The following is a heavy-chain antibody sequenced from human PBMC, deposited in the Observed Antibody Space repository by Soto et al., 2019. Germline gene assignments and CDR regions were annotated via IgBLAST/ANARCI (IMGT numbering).Heavy chain of an antibody. CDR3: TRDDVLCSGGRCYGVPMDV. V-gene: IGHV3-66*01. D-gene: IGHD2-15*01. J-gene: IGHJ6*04. Sequence: EVQLVESGGGLVQPGGSLRLSCAASGFTVSSKYMSWVRQAPGKGLEWVSLIQSGGSTYYAGSVKGRFTISRDNSENTLFLQMNSLRDEDTAVYYCTRDDVLCSGGRCYGVPMDVWGKGTMVTVSA. CDR1: GFTVSSKY. CDR2: IQSGGST.